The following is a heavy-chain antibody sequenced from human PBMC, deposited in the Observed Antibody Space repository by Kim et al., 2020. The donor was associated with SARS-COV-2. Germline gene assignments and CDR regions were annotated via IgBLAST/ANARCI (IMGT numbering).Heavy chain of an antibody. CDR1: GYTFTGYY. V-gene: IGHV1-2*02. Sequence: ASVKVSCKASGYTFTGYYMHWVRQAPGQGLEWMGWINPNSGGTNYAQKFQGRVTMTRDTSISTAYMELSRLRSDDTAVYYCARDKGQWLVPSNWFDPWGQGTLVTVSS. CDR3: ARDKGQWLVPSNWFDP. CDR2: INPNSGGT. D-gene: IGHD6-19*01. J-gene: IGHJ5*02.